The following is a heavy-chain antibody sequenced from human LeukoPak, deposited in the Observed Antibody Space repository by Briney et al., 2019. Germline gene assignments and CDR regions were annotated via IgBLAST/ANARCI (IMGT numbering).Heavy chain of an antibody. Sequence: GGSLRLSCPASGFTFSSYAMSWVRQAPGKGLEWVSAISGSGGSTYYADSVKGRFTISRDNSKNTLYLQMNSLRAEDTAVYYCAKDLEYSSSWYVGYYYYGMDVWGQGTTVTVSS. CDR3: AKDLEYSSSWYVGYYYYGMDV. CDR2: ISGSGGST. D-gene: IGHD6-13*01. J-gene: IGHJ6*02. V-gene: IGHV3-23*01. CDR1: GFTFSSYA.